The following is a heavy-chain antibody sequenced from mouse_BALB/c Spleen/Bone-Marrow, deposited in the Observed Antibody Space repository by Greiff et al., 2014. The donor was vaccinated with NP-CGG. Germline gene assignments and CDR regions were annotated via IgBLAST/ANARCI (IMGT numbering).Heavy chain of an antibody. V-gene: IGHV5-17*02. J-gene: IGHJ4*01. D-gene: IGHD2-2*01. CDR3: ARSPYGYDGRDY. Sequence: EVQLQESGGGLVQPGGSRKLSCAASGSTFSSFGMHWVRQAPEKGLEWVSYISSGSSTIYYADIVKGRFTISRDNPKNTLFLQMTSLRSEDTAMYYCARSPYGYDGRDYWGQGTSVTVSS. CDR2: ISSGSSTI. CDR1: GSTFSSFG.